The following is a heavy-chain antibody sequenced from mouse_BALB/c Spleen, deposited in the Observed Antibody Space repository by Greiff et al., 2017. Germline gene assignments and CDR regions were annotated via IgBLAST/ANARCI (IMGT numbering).Heavy chain of an antibody. CDR3: AYGNHGGFAY. J-gene: IGHJ3*01. Sequence: QVQLKESGAELMKPGASVKISCKATGYTFSSYWIEWVKQRPGHGLEWIGEILPGSGSTNYNEKFKGKATFTADTSSNTAYMQLSSLTSEDSAVYYCAYGNHGGFAYWGQGTLVTVSA. D-gene: IGHD2-1*01. V-gene: IGHV1-9*01. CDR2: ILPGSGST. CDR1: GYTFSSYW.